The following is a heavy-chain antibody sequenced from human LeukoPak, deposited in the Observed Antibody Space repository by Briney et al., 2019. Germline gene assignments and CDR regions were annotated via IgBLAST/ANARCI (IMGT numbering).Heavy chain of an antibody. CDR1: GGSISSSSYY. D-gene: IGHD3-9*01. V-gene: IGHV4-39*01. CDR3: ARQFTGPRFDWLFNWYFDL. J-gene: IGHJ2*01. Sequence: SETLSLTCTVSGGSISSSSYYWGWIRQPPGKGLEWIGSIYYSGSTYYNPSLKSRVTISVDTSKNQFSLKLSSVTAADTAVYYCARQFTGPRFDWLFNWYFDLWGRGTLVTVSS. CDR2: IYYSGST.